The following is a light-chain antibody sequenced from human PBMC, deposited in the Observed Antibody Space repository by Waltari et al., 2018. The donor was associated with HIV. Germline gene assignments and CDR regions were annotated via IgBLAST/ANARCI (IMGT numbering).Light chain of an antibody. V-gene: IGKV2D-29*01. CDR2: EVS. CDR1: ESLLHSDGKTY. Sequence: IVMTQTPLSLSVTPGQPTSISCKSSESLLHSDGKTYLFWYLQKAGQPPQLLIFEVSTRFSGVPDRFSGSGSGTDFTLRISRVEAGDVGIYYCKQSMKLPLTFGQGTRLDIK. CDR3: KQSMKLPLT. J-gene: IGKJ5*01.